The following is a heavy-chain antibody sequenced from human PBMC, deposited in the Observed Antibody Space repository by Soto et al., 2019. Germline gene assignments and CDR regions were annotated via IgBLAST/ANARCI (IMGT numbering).Heavy chain of an antibody. V-gene: IGHV4-30-4*01. CDR2: IYRSGSP. Sequence: QVQLQESGPGLVKPSQTLSLTCTVSGGSISSGDSYWSWIRQSPGKGLGGIGYIYRSGSPYYNPSLESRFTISVDTSKSQFFLKLNSVTAADTAVYYCAREGAASHSYYYGTDVWGQGATVIVSS. CDR1: GGSISSGDSY. D-gene: IGHD3-16*01. J-gene: IGHJ6*02. CDR3: AREGAASHSYYYGTDV.